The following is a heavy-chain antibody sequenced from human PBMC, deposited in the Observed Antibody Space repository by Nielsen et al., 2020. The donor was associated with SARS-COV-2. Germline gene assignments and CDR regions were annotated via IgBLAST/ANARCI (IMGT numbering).Heavy chain of an antibody. D-gene: IGHD1-14*01. CDR3: ARETIDHTSSFFDY. CDR1: GFTFSDYA. V-gene: IGHV3-23*01. J-gene: IGHJ4*02. CDR2: ISGSGGST. Sequence: GESLKISCAASGFTFSDYAMSWVRQAPGKGLEWVSAISGSGGSTYYADSVKGRFTISRDNSKNTVYLQMNTLKVEDTAVYFCARETIDHTSSFFDYWGQGTLVTVSS.